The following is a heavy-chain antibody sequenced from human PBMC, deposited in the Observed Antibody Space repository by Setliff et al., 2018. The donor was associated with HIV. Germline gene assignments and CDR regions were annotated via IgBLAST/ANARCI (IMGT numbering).Heavy chain of an antibody. J-gene: IGHJ3*02. V-gene: IGHV4-59*11. CDR1: GDSSSSHC. CDR3: ARGKSGSYDAYDM. D-gene: IGHD5-12*01. CDR2: VYHSGRT. Sequence: ASETLSLTCSVSGDSSSSHCWSWVRQSPGKGLEWIGSVYHSGRTNYSPSLKSRVTISIDTSKNQFSLKLSSVTAADTAVYYCARGKSGSYDAYDMWGQGTMVTVS.